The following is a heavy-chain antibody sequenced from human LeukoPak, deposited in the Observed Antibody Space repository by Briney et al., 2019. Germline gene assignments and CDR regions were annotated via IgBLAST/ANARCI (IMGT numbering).Heavy chain of an antibody. D-gene: IGHD3-22*01. Sequence: PSETLSLTCTVSGGSISSSTYFWGWIRQPPGKGLEWIGTIYYSGSTYCNPSLKSRVTISVDTSKNQFLLKLSSVTAADTAVYYCASLSSGFHFSYWGQGTLVTVSS. J-gene: IGHJ4*02. V-gene: IGHV4-39*06. CDR1: GGSISSSTYF. CDR3: ASLSSGFHFSY. CDR2: IYYSGST.